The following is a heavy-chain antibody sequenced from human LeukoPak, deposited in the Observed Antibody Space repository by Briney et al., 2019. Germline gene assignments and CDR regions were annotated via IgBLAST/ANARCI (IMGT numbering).Heavy chain of an antibody. CDR2: IYDSGST. Sequence: SETLSLTCAVYGGSFSGYYWSWIRQPPGKGLEWIGYIYDSGSTYYNSSLKSRVTISVDRSKNQFSLNLRSVTAADTAIYYCARNIPPDYWGQGTLVTVSS. CDR1: GGSFSGYY. D-gene: IGHD2/OR15-2a*01. V-gene: IGHV4-34*11. J-gene: IGHJ4*02. CDR3: ARNIPPDY.